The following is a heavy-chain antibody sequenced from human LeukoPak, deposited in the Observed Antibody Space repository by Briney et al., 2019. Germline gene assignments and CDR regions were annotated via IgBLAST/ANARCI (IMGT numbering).Heavy chain of an antibody. J-gene: IGHJ1*01. Sequence: GGSLRLSCAASGFTFSSYNMHWVRQAPGKGLECVSSISSTGSGTYYASSVKGRFIISRDNSKNTLYLQLGSLRPEDMAVYYCARADYLGAYNDWGQGALVTVSS. CDR2: ISSTGSGT. CDR3: ARADYLGAYND. D-gene: IGHD3-16*01. V-gene: IGHV3-64*01. CDR1: GFTFSSYN.